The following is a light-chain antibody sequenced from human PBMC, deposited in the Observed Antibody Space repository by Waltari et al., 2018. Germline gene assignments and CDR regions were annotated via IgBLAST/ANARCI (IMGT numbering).Light chain of an antibody. CDR3: QQLKDYPTT. CDR2: GAS. J-gene: IGKJ5*01. V-gene: IGKV1-9*01. Sequence: IQLTQSPSSLSAYVGDRVTITCRASQGISTYLGWYQQKPGKAPHLLIYGASTLQGGVPSRFSGSGSGTDFTLTISDLQPEDSATYYCQQLKDYPTTFGRGTRLEIK. CDR1: QGISTY.